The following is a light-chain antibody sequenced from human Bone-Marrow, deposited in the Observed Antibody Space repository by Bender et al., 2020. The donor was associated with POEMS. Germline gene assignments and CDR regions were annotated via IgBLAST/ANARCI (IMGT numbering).Light chain of an antibody. CDR3: QAWDSSAVV. J-gene: IGLJ2*01. CDR2: QDT. Sequence: SYELTQPPSVSVSPGQTARITCSGDALPIKYASWYQQKPGQSPVLVIYQDTKRPSGIPERFSGSNSGNTATLTISGTQAMDEADYYCQAWDSSAVVFGGGTKLTVL. CDR1: ALPIKY. V-gene: IGLV3-1*01.